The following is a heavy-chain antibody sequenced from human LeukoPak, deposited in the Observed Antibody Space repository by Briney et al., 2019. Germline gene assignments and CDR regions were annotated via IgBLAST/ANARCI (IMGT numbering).Heavy chain of an antibody. D-gene: IGHD1-7*01. CDR2: ISSNGGST. CDR3: ASSPPTGTTWYFDL. Sequence: GGSLRLSCAASGVTFSTYAMHWVRQAPRKGLEYVSGISSNGGSTYYANSVKGRFTISRDNSKNTLYLQMGTLRAEDLAVYYCASSPPTGTTWYFDLWGRGTLVTVSS. CDR1: GVTFSTYA. V-gene: IGHV3-64*01. J-gene: IGHJ2*01.